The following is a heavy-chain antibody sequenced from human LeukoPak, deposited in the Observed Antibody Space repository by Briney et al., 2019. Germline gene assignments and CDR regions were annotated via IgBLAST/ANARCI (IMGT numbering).Heavy chain of an antibody. V-gene: IGHV3-11*04. D-gene: IGHD5-24*01. Sequence: PGGSLRLSCAASGFTFSDYYMSWIRQAPGKGLEWVSYISSSGSNIYYADSVRGRFTISRDNAKNSLYLQMISLRAEDTAVYYCARDPVEISYDYWGLGTLVTVSS. CDR3: ARDPVEISYDY. CDR1: GFTFSDYY. CDR2: ISSSGSNI. J-gene: IGHJ4*02.